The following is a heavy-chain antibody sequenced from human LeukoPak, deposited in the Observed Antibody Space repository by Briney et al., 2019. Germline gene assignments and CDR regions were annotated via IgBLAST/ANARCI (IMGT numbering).Heavy chain of an antibody. CDR1: GGTFSSYA. V-gene: IGHV1-69*04. J-gene: IGHJ4*02. Sequence: GASVKVSCKASGGTFSSYAISWVRQAPGQGLEWMGRIIPILGIANYAQKFQGRVTITADKSTSTAYMELSSLRSEDTAVYYCARDRYSGSSPGLNWGQGTLVTVSS. CDR2: IIPILGIA. D-gene: IGHD1-26*01. CDR3: ARDRYSGSSPGLN.